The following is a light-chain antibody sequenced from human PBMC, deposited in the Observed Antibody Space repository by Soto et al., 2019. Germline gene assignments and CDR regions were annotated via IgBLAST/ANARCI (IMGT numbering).Light chain of an antibody. J-gene: IGKJ1*01. CDR3: QQRSNWPPT. CDR1: QSVSSY. Sequence: EIVLTQSPGTLSLSPGERATLSCRASQSVSSYLAWYQQKPGQAPRLLIYDASNRATGIQARFSGSGSGTDFTLTIRSLEPEDFAVYYCQQRSNWPPTFGQGTKVDIK. V-gene: IGKV3-11*01. CDR2: DAS.